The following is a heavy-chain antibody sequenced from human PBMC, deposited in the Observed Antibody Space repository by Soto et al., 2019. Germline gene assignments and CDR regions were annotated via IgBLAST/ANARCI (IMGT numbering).Heavy chain of an antibody. CDR2: ISPFFGTT. CDR3: ATHNHVDTAMVTAEFDY. D-gene: IGHD5-18*01. V-gene: IGHV1-69*13. J-gene: IGHJ4*02. CDR1: GGTFSSYA. Sequence: GASVKVSCKASGGTFSSYAISWVRQAPGQGLEWMGGISPFFGTTNYAQKFQGRVTITADESTSTAYMELSSLRSEDTAVYYCATHNHVDTAMVTAEFDYWGQGTLVTVSS.